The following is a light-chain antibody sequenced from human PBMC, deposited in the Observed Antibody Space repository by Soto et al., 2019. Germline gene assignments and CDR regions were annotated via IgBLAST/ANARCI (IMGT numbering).Light chain of an antibody. V-gene: IGKV3-20*01. J-gene: IGKJ1*01. CDR3: QQYHRSPRT. Sequence: EIVLTQSPGTLSLVPGQRATLSCRASQSVRSGFLAWLQQKPGQPPRLLIYGASIRAPGIPDRFSGSGSGTDFTLTISRLEPEDFAVYYCQQYHRSPRTFGQGTKVEIK. CDR2: GAS. CDR1: QSVRSGF.